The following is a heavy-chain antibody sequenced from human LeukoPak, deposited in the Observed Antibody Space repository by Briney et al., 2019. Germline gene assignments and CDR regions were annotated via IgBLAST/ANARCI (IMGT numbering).Heavy chain of an antibody. CDR1: GFTFSSYD. Sequence: GGSLRLSCAASGFTFSSYDMHWDRQAPGKGLEWVSLIYSGGSTYYADSVKGRFTISRDNSKNTVYLQMNSLRAEDTAVYYCARNIPVTRWGYWGQGTLVTVSS. J-gene: IGHJ4*02. CDR2: IYSGGST. V-gene: IGHV3-66*01. CDR3: ARNIPVTRWGY. D-gene: IGHD2-21*01.